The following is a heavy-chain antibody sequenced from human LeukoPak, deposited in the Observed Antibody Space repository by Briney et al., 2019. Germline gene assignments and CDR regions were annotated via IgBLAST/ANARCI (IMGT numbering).Heavy chain of an antibody. D-gene: IGHD5-18*01. Sequence: PGGSLRLPCAASGFTFSSYAMSWVRQAPGKGLEWVSAISGSGGSTYYADSVKGRFTISRDNSKNTLYLQMNSLRAEDTAVYYCAEGSKNGYIMDVWGKGTTVTISS. V-gene: IGHV3-23*01. CDR3: AEGSKNGYIMDV. CDR2: ISGSGGST. CDR1: GFTFSSYA. J-gene: IGHJ6*03.